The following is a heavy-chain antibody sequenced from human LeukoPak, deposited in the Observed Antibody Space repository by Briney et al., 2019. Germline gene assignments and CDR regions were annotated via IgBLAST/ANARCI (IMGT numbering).Heavy chain of an antibody. D-gene: IGHD6-13*01. CDR1: GFTFSSYA. J-gene: IGHJ4*02. CDR2: ISGSGGST. V-gene: IGHV3-23*01. CDR3: AYTKAAGIDY. Sequence: GGSLRLSCAASGFTFSSYAMSWVRQAPGKGLEWVSAISGSGGSTYYADSVKGRFTISRDNSKNTLYLQMNSLRAEDTAIYYCAYTKAAGIDYWGQGTLVTVSS.